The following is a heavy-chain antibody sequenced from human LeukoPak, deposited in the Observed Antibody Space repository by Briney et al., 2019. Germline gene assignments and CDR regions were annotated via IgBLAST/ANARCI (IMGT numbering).Heavy chain of an antibody. CDR2: ISSSSSYI. D-gene: IGHD4-17*01. V-gene: IGHV3-21*01. CDR3: ARTPLDDYGDYFDY. J-gene: IGHJ4*02. CDR1: GFTFSSYS. Sequence: QPAGSLRLSCAASGFTFSSYSMNWVRQAPGKGLEWVSSISSSSSYIYYADSVKGRFTISRDNAKNSLYLQMNSLRAEDTAVYYCARTPLDDYGDYFDYWGQGTLVTVSS.